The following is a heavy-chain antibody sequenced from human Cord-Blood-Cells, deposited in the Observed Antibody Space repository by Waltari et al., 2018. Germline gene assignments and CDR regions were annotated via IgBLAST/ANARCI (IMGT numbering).Heavy chain of an antibody. CDR2: INHSGST. D-gene: IGHD7-27*01. V-gene: IGHV4-34*01. CDR1: VGSFSGYY. CDR3: ARIRASWGPHDAFDI. Sequence: QVQLQQWGAGLLKPSETLSLTCAVYVGSFSGYYWSWIRQPPGKGLEWIGEINHSGSTNYNASLKSRVTISGDTSKNPFSLKLSSVTAADTAVYYCARIRASWGPHDAFDIWGQGTMVTVSS. J-gene: IGHJ3*02.